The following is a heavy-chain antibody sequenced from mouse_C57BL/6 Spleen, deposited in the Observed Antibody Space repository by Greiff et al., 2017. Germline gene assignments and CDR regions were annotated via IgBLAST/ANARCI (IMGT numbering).Heavy chain of an antibody. J-gene: IGHJ2*01. CDR3: ACLAPEYFDY. CDR1: GFTFSSYG. Sequence: EVHLVESGGDLVKPGGSLKLSCAASGFTFSSYGMSWVRQTPDKRLEWVATISSGGSYTYYPDSVKGRFTISRDNAKNTLYLQMRSLKSEDTAMYDCACLAPEYFDYWGQGTTLTVSS. CDR2: ISSGGSYT. V-gene: IGHV5-6*01.